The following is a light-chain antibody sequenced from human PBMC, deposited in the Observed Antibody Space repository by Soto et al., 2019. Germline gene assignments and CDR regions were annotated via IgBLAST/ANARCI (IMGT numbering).Light chain of an antibody. CDR3: SSYTTGNTRQIV. CDR2: DVS. CDR1: NSDVGGYNY. V-gene: IGLV2-14*03. J-gene: IGLJ1*01. Sequence: QSVLTQPASVSGSPGQSITISCTGTNSDVGGYNYVSWYQHHPGKAPKLMIFDVSNRPSGVSNRFSGSKSGNTASLTISGLQPEDEADYYCSSYTTGNTRQIVFGTGTKVTVL.